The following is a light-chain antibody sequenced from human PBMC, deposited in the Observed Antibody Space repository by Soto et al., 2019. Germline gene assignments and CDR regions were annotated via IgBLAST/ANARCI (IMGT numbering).Light chain of an antibody. CDR1: QSVSSSY. Sequence: EIVLTQSPGTLSLSPGERATLSCRASQSVSSSYLAWYQQKPGQAPRLLIYGASSRATGIPDRFSGSGSGTVFTLTINRLEPEDFAVYYCQQYGSSPYTFGQGTKLEIK. CDR2: GAS. CDR3: QQYGSSPYT. V-gene: IGKV3-20*01. J-gene: IGKJ2*01.